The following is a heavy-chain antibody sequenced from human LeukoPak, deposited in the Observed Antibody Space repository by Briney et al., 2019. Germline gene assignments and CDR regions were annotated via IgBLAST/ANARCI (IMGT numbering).Heavy chain of an antibody. V-gene: IGHV4-59*12. CDR1: GGSISSYY. CDR3: ARDRAMITFGGVIVN. Sequence: SETLSLTCTVSGGSISSYYWSWIRQPPGKGLEWIGYIYYSGSTNYNPSLKSRVTISVDTSKNQFSLKLSSVTAADTAVYYCARDRAMITFGGVIVNWGQGTLVTVSS. J-gene: IGHJ4*02. CDR2: IYYSGST. D-gene: IGHD3-16*02.